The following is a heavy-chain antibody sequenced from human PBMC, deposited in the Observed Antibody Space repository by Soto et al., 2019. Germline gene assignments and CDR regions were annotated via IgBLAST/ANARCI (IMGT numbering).Heavy chain of an antibody. CDR2: IYYSGST. CDR3: AILGGGWWFDP. Sequence: SETLSLTCTVSGGSISSYYWSWIRQPPGKGLEWIGYIYYSGSTNYNPSLKSRVTISVDTSKNQYSLKLSSVTAADTAVYYCAILGGGWWFDPWGERTPVT. V-gene: IGHV4-59*01. CDR1: GGSISSYY. J-gene: IGHJ5*02. D-gene: IGHD3-16*01.